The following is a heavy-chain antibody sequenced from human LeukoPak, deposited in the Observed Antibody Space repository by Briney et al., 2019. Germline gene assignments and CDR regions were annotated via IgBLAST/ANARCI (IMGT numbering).Heavy chain of an antibody. CDR1: GYTFTSYG. Sequence: ASVKVSCKASGYTFTSYGISWVRQAPGQGLEWMGWISAYNGNTNYAQKLQGRVTMTRNTSISTAYMELSSLRSEDTAVYYCARSSPQGYSGYDCAYWGQGTLVTVSS. J-gene: IGHJ4*02. CDR2: ISAYNGNT. V-gene: IGHV1-18*01. CDR3: ARSSPQGYSGYDCAY. D-gene: IGHD5-12*01.